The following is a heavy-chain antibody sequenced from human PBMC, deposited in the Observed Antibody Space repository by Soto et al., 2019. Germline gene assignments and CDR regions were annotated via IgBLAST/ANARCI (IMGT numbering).Heavy chain of an antibody. CDR1: GFTFSSYA. Sequence: GGSLRLFCAASGFTFSSYAMSWVRQAPGKGLEWVSTISNSGGSTYYADSVKGRFTISRDNSKNTLYLQLNSLRAEDTAAYHCAKVAEVVVITYDFDYWGQGTLVTV. D-gene: IGHD3-22*01. CDR2: ISNSGGST. V-gene: IGHV3-23*01. CDR3: AKVAEVVVITYDFDY. J-gene: IGHJ4*02.